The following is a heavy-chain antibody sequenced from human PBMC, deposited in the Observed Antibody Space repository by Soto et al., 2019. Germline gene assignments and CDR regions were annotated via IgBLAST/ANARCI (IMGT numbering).Heavy chain of an antibody. V-gene: IGHV3-7*05. Sequence: ESGGDLVQPGGSLRLSCAASGLTFSNYWMTWVRQAPGKGLEWVATIKKDGSEKYYVDSVKGRFTISRDNAKSSLFLQMDSLRAEDTAVYYCTRGGASSSWYYNYWGQGIVVTVSS. CDR1: GLTFSNYW. D-gene: IGHD6-13*01. CDR2: IKKDGSEK. J-gene: IGHJ4*02. CDR3: TRGGASSSWYYNY.